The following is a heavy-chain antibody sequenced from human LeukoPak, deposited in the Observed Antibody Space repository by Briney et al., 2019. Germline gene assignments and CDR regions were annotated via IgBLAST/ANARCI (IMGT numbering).Heavy chain of an antibody. CDR3: ARGGGYTPYYFDY. CDR1: GGSISSGDYY. D-gene: IGHD5-12*01. V-gene: IGHV4-30-4*01. J-gene: IGHJ4*02. CDR2: IYYSGST. Sequence: ASQTLSLTCTVSGGSISSGDYYWSWIRQPPGRGLEWIGYIYYSGSTYYHPSLKSRVTISVDTSKNQFSLKLSSVTAADTAVYYCARGGGYTPYYFDYWGQGTLVSVSS.